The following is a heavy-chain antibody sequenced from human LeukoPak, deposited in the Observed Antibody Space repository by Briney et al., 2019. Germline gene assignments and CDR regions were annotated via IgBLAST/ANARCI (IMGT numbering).Heavy chain of an antibody. CDR3: ASYCSGGSCCDY. Sequence: GGSLRLSCAASGFVFSSYWMSWVRQAPGRALEWVANIKHDGSEKYYVDSVKDRFTISRDNAKNSMYLHMNSLRAEDTAVYYCASYCSGGSCCDYWGRGIMVTVSS. CDR1: GFVFSSYW. CDR2: IKHDGSEK. D-gene: IGHD2-15*01. J-gene: IGHJ4*02. V-gene: IGHV3-7*05.